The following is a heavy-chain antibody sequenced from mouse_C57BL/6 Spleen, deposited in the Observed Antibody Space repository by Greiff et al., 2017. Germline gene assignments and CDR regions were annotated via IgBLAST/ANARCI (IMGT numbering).Heavy chain of an antibody. CDR3: ARSPPYYYGSSYDYAMDY. V-gene: IGHV5-17*01. D-gene: IGHD1-1*01. J-gene: IGHJ4*01. Sequence: VQLQQSGGGLVKPGGSLKLSCAASGFTFSDYGMHWVRQAPEKGLEWVAYISSGSSTIYYADTVKGRFTISRDNAKNTLFLQMTSLRSEDPAMYYWARSPPYYYGSSYDYAMDYWGQGTSVTVSS. CDR2: ISSGSSTI. CDR1: GFTFSDYG.